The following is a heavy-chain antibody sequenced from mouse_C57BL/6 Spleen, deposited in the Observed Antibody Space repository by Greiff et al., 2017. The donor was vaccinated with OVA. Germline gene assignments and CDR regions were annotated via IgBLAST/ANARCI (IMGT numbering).Heavy chain of an antibody. CDR3: ARRVITTPRGNYFDY. CDR2: IYPRSGNT. CDR1: GYTFTSYG. D-gene: IGHD1-3*01. Sequence: VQLQQSGAELARPGASVKLSCKASGYTFTSYGISWVKQRTGQGLEWIGEIYPRSGNTYYNEKFKGKATLTADKSSSTAYMELRSLTSEDSAVYFCARRVITTPRGNYFDYWGQGTTLTVSS. V-gene: IGHV1-81*01. J-gene: IGHJ2*01.